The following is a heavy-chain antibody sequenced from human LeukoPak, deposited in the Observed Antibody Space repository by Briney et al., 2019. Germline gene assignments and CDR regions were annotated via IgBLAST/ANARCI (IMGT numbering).Heavy chain of an antibody. Sequence: GGSLRLSCAASGFTFSSYSMNWVRQAPGKGLEWVSSISSSSSYIYYADSMKGRFTISRDNAKNSLYLQMNSLRAEDTAVYYCARDHGRDGYNWGQGTLVTVSS. J-gene: IGHJ4*02. D-gene: IGHD5-24*01. CDR2: ISSSSSYI. V-gene: IGHV3-21*01. CDR3: ARDHGRDGYN. CDR1: GFTFSSYS.